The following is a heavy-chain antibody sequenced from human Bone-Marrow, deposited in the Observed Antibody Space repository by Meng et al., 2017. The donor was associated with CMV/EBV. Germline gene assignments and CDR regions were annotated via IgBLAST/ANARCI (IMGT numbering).Heavy chain of an antibody. CDR1: YS. J-gene: IGHJ5*02. V-gene: IGHV3-21*01. D-gene: IGHD3-3*01. CDR2: ISSSSSYI. CDR3: ARDLGGAYYDFWSGYYTNWFDP. Sequence: YSMNWVRQVPGEGLEWVSSISSSSSYIYYADSVKGRFTISRDNAKNSLYLQMNSLRAEDTAVYYCARDLGGAYYDFWSGYYTNWFDPWGQGTLVTVSS.